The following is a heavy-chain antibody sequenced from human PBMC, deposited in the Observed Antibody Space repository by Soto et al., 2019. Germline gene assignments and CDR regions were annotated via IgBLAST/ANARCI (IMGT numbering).Heavy chain of an antibody. V-gene: IGHV3-15*01. CDR2: IKSKTDGGTT. D-gene: IGHD3-22*01. J-gene: IGHJ4*02. CDR3: TTDRHWLSYYFDY. CDR1: GFTFSNAW. Sequence: PGGSLRLSCAASGFTFSNAWMSWVRQAPGKGLEWVGRIKSKTDGGTTDYAAPVKGRFTISRDDSKNTLCLQMNSLKTEDTAVYYCTTDRHWLSYYFDYWGQGTLVTVSS.